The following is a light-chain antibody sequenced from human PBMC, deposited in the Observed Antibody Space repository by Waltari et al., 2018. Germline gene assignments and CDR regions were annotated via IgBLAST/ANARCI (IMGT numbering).Light chain of an antibody. J-gene: IGKJ2*01. Sequence: EIVLTQSPGTLSLSAGERATLSCRASQTVSTNYLAWYQQKPGQAPRLLIYGASTRATGIQDKFRGSGVGADFTLTISRLDPEDFAMYFCQQYGSSPYTFGQGTKLE. CDR2: GAS. CDR1: QTVSTNY. V-gene: IGKV3-20*01. CDR3: QQYGSSPYT.